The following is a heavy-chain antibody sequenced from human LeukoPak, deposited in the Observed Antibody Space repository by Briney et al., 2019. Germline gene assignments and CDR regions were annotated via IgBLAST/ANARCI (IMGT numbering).Heavy chain of an antibody. CDR1: GFTFNNYA. V-gene: IGHV3-23*01. Sequence: GGSLRLSCAASGFTFNNYAMSWVRQAPGKGLEWVSAIGGGGTTTYYADSVRGRFTISGDNSKNTLYLQMNSLRAEDTAVYYCAKRAIGVAGTGGAFDIWGQGTMVTVSS. CDR3: AKRAIGVAGTGGAFDI. D-gene: IGHD6-19*01. CDR2: IGGGGTTT. J-gene: IGHJ3*02.